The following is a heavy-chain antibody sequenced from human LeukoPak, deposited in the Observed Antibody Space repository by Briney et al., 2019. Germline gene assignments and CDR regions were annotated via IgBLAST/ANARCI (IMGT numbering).Heavy chain of an antibody. J-gene: IGHJ4*02. Sequence: GGSLRLSCAASGFTVSSNYMSWVRQAPGKGLEWVSVIYSGGSTYYADSVKGRFTISRDNSKNTLYLQMNSLRAEDTAVYYCARALYYYGGGTYGPDYWGQGTLVTVSS. CDR2: IYSGGST. CDR1: GFTVSSNY. D-gene: IGHD3-10*01. CDR3: ARALYYYGGGTYGPDY. V-gene: IGHV3-53*01.